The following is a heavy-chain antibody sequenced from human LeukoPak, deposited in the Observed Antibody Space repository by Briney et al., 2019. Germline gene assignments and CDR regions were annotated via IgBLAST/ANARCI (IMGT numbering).Heavy chain of an antibody. CDR3: ARVRTYYYDSSGYYCFDY. Sequence: PSETLSLTCAVYGGSFSGYYWSWIRQPPGKGLEWSGEINHSESTNYNPSLKSRVTISVDTSKNQFSLKLSSVTAADTAVYYCARVRTYYYDSSGYYCFDYWGQGTLVTVSS. V-gene: IGHV4-34*01. D-gene: IGHD3-22*01. CDR1: GGSFSGYY. J-gene: IGHJ4*02. CDR2: INHSEST.